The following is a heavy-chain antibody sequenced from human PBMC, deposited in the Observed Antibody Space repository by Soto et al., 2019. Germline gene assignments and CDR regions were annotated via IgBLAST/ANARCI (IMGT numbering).Heavy chain of an antibody. CDR3: ASPGAGAGTPYYYYYGMDV. CDR2: LSGSGGST. Sequence: GSLRLSCAASGFTFPNYVMNWVRQAPGKGLEWVSALSGSGGSTYYADSVKGRFTISRDNSKNTLYLQLNSLRAEDTAVYYCASPGAGAGTPYYYYYGMDVWGQGTTVTVSS. V-gene: IGHV3-23*01. D-gene: IGHD6-19*01. CDR1: GFTFPNYV. J-gene: IGHJ6*02.